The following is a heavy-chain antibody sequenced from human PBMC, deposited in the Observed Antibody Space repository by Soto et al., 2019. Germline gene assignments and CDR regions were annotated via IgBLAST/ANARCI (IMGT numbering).Heavy chain of an antibody. D-gene: IGHD3-3*01. CDR3: ASRPSDLNYYGAIDY. CDR1: GFTFSSHW. Sequence: PGGSLRLSCAASGFTFSSHWMTWVRQAPGKALEWVANINQDGGDKYYVDSVKGRFTISRDNAKNSLFLQMDSLRVEDTAVYYCASRPSDLNYYGAIDYWGQGSLVTVSS. V-gene: IGHV3-7*03. CDR2: INQDGGDK. J-gene: IGHJ4*02.